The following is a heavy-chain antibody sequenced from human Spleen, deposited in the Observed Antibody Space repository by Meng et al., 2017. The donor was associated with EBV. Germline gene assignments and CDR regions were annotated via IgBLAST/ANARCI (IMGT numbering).Heavy chain of an antibody. CDR3: ARDLSGRFDP. CDR2: LPSDGGNT. D-gene: IGHD1-26*01. J-gene: IGHJ5*02. Sequence: VRLGESGGGLVPPGGSLRLSCAASGFTFSGYGMFWVRQAPGKGPEWVAILPSDGGNTYYSDSVKGRFTISRDNSKRTLYLQMNSLRAEDSAVYYCARDLSGRFDPWGQGTLVTVSS. V-gene: IGHV3-30*03. CDR1: GFTFSGYG.